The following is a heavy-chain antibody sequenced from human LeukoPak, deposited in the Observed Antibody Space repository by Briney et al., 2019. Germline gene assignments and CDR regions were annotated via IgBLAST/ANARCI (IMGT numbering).Heavy chain of an antibody. J-gene: IGHJ4*02. CDR3: ASRTDVFYYDSSGFKPLDY. V-gene: IGHV1-69*01. Sequence: SVKVSCKASGGTFISYAISWVRQAPGQGLEWMGGIIPIFGTANYAQKFQGRVTITADESTSTAYMELSSLRSEDTAVYYCASRTDVFYYDSSGFKPLDYWGQGTLVTVSS. CDR2: IIPIFGTA. CDR1: GGTFISYA. D-gene: IGHD3-22*01.